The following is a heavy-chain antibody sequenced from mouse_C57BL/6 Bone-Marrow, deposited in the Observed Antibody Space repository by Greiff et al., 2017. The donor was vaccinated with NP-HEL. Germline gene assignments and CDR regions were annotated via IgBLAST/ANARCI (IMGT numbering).Heavy chain of an antibody. D-gene: IGHD1-1*01. CDR1: GYSFTDYN. CDR3: ARSLYYYGSSHWYFDV. Sequence: EVQLVESGPELVKPGASVKISCKASGYSFTDYNMNWVKQSNGKSLEWIGVINPNYGTTSYNQKFKGKATLTVDQSSSTAYMQLNSLTSEDSAVYYCARSLYYYGSSHWYFDVWGTGTTVTVSS. CDR2: INPNYGTT. V-gene: IGHV1-39*01. J-gene: IGHJ1*03.